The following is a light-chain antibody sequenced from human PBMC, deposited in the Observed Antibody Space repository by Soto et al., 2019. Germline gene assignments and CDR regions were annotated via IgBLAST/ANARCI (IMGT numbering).Light chain of an antibody. CDR1: SSDVGGYKY. J-gene: IGLJ2*01. Sequence: QSALTQPASVSGSPGQSITISCTGTSSDVGGYKYVSWYQQHAGKAPKLMIYEVSNRPSGVSNRFSGSKSGNTASLTISGLQAEDEADYYCSSYTSSSSVVIGGGTKLTVL. CDR2: EVS. V-gene: IGLV2-14*01. CDR3: SSYTSSSSVV.